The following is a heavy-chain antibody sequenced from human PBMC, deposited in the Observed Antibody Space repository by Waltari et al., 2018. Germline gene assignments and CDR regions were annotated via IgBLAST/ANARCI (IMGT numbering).Heavy chain of an antibody. D-gene: IGHD1-26*01. CDR2: IYHSGST. CDR3: ARVLGRVGAGWIDY. J-gene: IGHJ4*02. V-gene: IGHV4-38-2*02. CDR1: GYSITSGHY. Sequence: QVQLQESGPGLVKPSETLSLTCTVSGYSITSGHYWGWIRQPPGKGLEWIGSIYHSGSTYYNPSLKSRVIISVDTSKNQFSLKLSSVTAADTAVYYCARVLGRVGAGWIDYWGQGTLVTVSS.